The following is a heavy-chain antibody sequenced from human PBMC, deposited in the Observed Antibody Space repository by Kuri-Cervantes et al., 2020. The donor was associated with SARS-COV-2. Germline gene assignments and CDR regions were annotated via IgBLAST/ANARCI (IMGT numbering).Heavy chain of an antibody. Sequence: GESLKISCSASGFTFGDHAMSWFRQAPGKGLEWVGFIRSNSHGGAAESAASVKGRFTISRDDSKSIAYLQMNSLKTEDIAVYYCTRLRGFGPLLHGLDVWGQGTTVTVSS. D-gene: IGHD6-25*01. J-gene: IGHJ6*02. V-gene: IGHV3-49*03. CDR3: TRLRGFGPLLHGLDV. CDR1: GFTFGDHA. CDR2: IRSNSHGGAA.